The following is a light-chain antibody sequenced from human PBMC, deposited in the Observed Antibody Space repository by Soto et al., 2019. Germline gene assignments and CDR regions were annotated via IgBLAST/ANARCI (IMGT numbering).Light chain of an antibody. Sequence: DIQMTQSPSSVSASVGDRVTITCRASQGISSWLAWYQQKPGKAPKLLIYAASSLQSGVPSRFSGGGSETEFSLTIGTLQPEDFATYYCLQLNRYPLTFGGVTKVDIK. V-gene: IGKV1-12*01. CDR1: QGISSW. CDR3: LQLNRYPLT. CDR2: AAS. J-gene: IGKJ4*01.